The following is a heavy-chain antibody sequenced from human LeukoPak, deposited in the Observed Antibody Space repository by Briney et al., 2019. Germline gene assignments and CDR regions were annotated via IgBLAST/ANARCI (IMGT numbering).Heavy chain of an antibody. J-gene: IGHJ4*02. Sequence: GESLRISCQGSGYTFTDYWIAWVRQMPGKGLEWMGIIFPGDSDTRSSPSFQGQVTISADKSISTAYLQWSSLKASDTATYYCARRHSSDWYFDYWGQGTLVTVSS. CDR1: GYTFTDYW. CDR2: IFPGDSDT. CDR3: ARRHSSDWYFDY. D-gene: IGHD6-19*01. V-gene: IGHV5-51*01.